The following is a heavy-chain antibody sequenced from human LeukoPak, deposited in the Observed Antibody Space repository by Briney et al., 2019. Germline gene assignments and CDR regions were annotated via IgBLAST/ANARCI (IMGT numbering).Heavy chain of an antibody. J-gene: IGHJ4*02. Sequence: SETLSLTCTVSGYSISSGYYWGWIRQPPGKGLEWIGSIYHSGSTYYNPSLKSRVTISVDTSKNQFSLKLSSVTAADTAVYYCARVLGGEVSWGQGTLVTVSS. D-gene: IGHD3-3*01. CDR1: GYSISSGYY. V-gene: IGHV4-38-2*02. CDR2: IYHSGST. CDR3: ARVLGGEVS.